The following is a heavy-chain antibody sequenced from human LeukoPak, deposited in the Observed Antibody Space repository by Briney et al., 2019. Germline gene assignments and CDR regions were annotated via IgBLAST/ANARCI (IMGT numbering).Heavy chain of an antibody. J-gene: IGHJ3*02. Sequence: EASVKVSCKASGYTFTSYDINWVRQAPGQGLEWMGWISAYNGNTNYAQKLQGRVTMTTDTSTSTAYMELRSLRSDDTAVYYCARRGITMARGAFDIWGQGTMVTVSS. CDR3: ARRGITMARGAFDI. CDR2: ISAYNGNT. D-gene: IGHD3-10*01. CDR1: GYTFTSYD. V-gene: IGHV1-18*01.